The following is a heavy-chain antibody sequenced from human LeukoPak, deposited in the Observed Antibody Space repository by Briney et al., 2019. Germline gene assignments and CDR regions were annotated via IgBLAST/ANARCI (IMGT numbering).Heavy chain of an antibody. CDR2: ISSNGGSI. V-gene: IGHV3-64*01. J-gene: IGHJ4*02. CDR3: ARVNHHDSSGVFDY. D-gene: IGHD3-22*01. CDR1: GFTFSDYV. Sequence: GGSLRLSCAASGFTFSDYVMHWVRQAPGKGLEYVSDISSNGGSIYYANSVKGRFTISRDNSKSTLYLQMGSLRAEDMAVYYCARVNHHDSSGVFDYWGQGTLVTVSS.